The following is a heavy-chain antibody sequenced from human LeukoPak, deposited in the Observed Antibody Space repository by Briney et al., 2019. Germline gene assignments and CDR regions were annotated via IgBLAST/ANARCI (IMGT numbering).Heavy chain of an antibody. CDR1: GGSISSSSYY. D-gene: IGHD1-26*01. Sequence: PSETLSLTCTVSGGSISSSSYYWGWIRQPPGKGLGWIGTIYYSGSTYYSPSLKSRLTISVDTSKNQFSLKLSSVTAADTALYYCALRVGAPPYTFDIWGRGTMVTVSS. CDR2: IYYSGST. J-gene: IGHJ3*02. V-gene: IGHV4-39*01. CDR3: ALRVGAPPYTFDI.